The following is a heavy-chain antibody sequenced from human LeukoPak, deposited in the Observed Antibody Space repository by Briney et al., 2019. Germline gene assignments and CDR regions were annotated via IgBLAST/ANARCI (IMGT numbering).Heavy chain of an antibody. Sequence: PSETLSLTCTVSGYSITSAYYWGWIRQPPGKGLEWIGSFFLKGSTYYNPSLKSRVTISVDTSKNQFSLKLSSVTAADTAVYYCARPRYSYGHNWFDPWGQGTLVTVSS. CDR3: ARPRYSYGHNWFDP. CDR2: FFLKGST. V-gene: IGHV4-38-2*02. D-gene: IGHD5-18*01. J-gene: IGHJ5*02. CDR1: GYSITSAYY.